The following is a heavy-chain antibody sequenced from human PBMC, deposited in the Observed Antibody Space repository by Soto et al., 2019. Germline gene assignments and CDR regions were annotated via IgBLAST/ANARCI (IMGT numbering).Heavy chain of an antibody. J-gene: IGHJ4*02. CDR1: GGSISSGGYY. CDR3: ANQTYNGGRSPTCDY. Sequence: QVQLQESGPGLVKPSQTLSLTCTVSGGSISSGGYYWSWIRQHPGKGLEWIGYIYYSGSTYYNPSLKSRVTISVDTSKNQFSLKLSSVTAADTAVYYGANQTYNGGRSPTCDYWGQGTLVTVSS. D-gene: IGHD2-15*01. CDR2: IYYSGST. V-gene: IGHV4-31*03.